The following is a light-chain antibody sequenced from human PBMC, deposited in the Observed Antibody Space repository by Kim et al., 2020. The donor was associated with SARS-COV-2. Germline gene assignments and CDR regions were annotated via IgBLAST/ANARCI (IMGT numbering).Light chain of an antibody. CDR2: GAT. CDR1: QSVSSNY. CDR3: QQYGSSPYA. V-gene: IGKV3-20*01. J-gene: IGKJ2*01. Sequence: EIVLTQSPATLSLSPGERATLSCRASQSVSSNYLAWYQSKPGQATTLLIFGATSRATGIPDRFSGSGSRTDFTLTISRLEPECFAMYYCQQYGSSPYAFGQGTRLEI.